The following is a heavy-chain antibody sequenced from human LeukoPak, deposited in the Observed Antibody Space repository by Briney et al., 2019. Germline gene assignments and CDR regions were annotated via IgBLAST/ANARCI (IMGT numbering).Heavy chain of an antibody. CDR2: IKQEGSDK. V-gene: IGHV3-7*01. CDR3: ARDGYYDVLTGYFDY. Sequence: PGGSLRLSCAASGFTFSIYWMIWIRQAPGKGREWVSNIKQEGSDKYYGDSVKGRFTIPRHNAKNSVYLQMNSLRGEETAVYYCARDGYYDVLTGYFDYWGQGTLVTVSS. D-gene: IGHD3-9*01. J-gene: IGHJ4*02. CDR1: GFTFSIYW.